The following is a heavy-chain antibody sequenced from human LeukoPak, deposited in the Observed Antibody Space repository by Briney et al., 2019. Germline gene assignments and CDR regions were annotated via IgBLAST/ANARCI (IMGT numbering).Heavy chain of an antibody. J-gene: IGHJ4*02. CDR3: ARGPPEDGYNWGLDY. Sequence: PSETLSLTCAVYGGSFSGYYWSWIRQPPGKGLEWIGEINHSGSTNYSPSLKSRVTISVDTSKNQFSLKLSSVTAADTAVYYCARGPPEDGYNWGLDYWGQGTLVTVSS. D-gene: IGHD5-24*01. CDR2: INHSGST. V-gene: IGHV4-34*01. CDR1: GGSFSGYY.